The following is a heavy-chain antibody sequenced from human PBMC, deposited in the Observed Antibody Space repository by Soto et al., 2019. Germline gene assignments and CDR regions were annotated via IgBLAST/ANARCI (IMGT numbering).Heavy chain of an antibody. J-gene: IGHJ4*02. Sequence: LGLSCAASGFTFRSYSMSWVREAPGKGLEWVSAISGSGGSTHYADSVKGRFTISRDYSKSTLYLQMNSLRAEDTAVYYCAKGEAIVIVPAAHFDYWGQGTLVTVSS. CDR3: AKGEAIVIVPAAHFDY. D-gene: IGHD2-2*01. CDR2: ISGSGGST. V-gene: IGHV3-23*01. CDR1: GFTFRSYS.